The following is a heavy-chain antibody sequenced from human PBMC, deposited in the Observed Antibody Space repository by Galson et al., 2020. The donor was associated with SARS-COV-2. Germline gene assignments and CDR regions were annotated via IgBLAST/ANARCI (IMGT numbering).Heavy chain of an antibody. CDR2: LIPVFGTT. D-gene: IGHD2-2*01. J-gene: IGHJ6*02. CDR1: GGTFNSYS. CDR3: AGISRFCATTSCSYFYFYGMDV. Sequence: SVKVSCKASGGTFNSYSISWVRQAPGQGLEWMGGLIPVFGTTNYAQKFRGRVTISADGSTSTVYMEVSSLRSEDTAMYYCAGISRFCATTSCSYFYFYGMDVWGQGTTVTVSS. V-gene: IGHV1-69*13.